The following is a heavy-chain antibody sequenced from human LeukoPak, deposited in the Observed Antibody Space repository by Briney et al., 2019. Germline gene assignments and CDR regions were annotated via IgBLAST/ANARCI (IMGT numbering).Heavy chain of an antibody. Sequence: GGSLKLSCAASGIIVSNNYMSWVRQAPGKGLEWVSVIYSGGSTYYADSVEGRFTISRDNSKNTLNLQMNSLRAEDAAVYYCTRGQIGPGDYVDYLGQGTLVTVS. V-gene: IGHV3-66*01. J-gene: IGHJ4*02. CDR3: TRGQIGPGDYVDY. CDR2: IYSGGST. CDR1: GIIVSNNY.